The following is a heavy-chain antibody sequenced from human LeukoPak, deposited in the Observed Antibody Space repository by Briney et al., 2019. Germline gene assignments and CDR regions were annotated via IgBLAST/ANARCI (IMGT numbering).Heavy chain of an antibody. CDR2: ISWNSGSI. D-gene: IGHD3-22*01. CDR1: GFTFDDYA. J-gene: IGHJ3*02. CDR3: AKDIGPYYYDSSGYSRGGAFDI. Sequence: PGGSLRLSCAASGFTFDDYAMHWVRQAPGKGLEWVSGISWNSGSIGYADSVKGRFTISRDNAKNSLYLQMNSLRAEDMALYYCAKDIGPYYYDSSGYSRGGAFDIWGQGTMVTVSS. V-gene: IGHV3-9*03.